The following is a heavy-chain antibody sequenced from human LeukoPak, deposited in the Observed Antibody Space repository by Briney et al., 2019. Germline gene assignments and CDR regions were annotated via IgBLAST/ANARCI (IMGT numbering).Heavy chain of an antibody. CDR1: GGSFNDYY. CDR2: INARGGT. Sequence: SEPLSLTCAVYGGSFNDYYWNWIRQPPGKGLEWIGEINARGGTNFNPSLKSRVTISVDTSKSQFSLRLTSVIAADTDVYYCARGQVPAARGYNWFDPWGQGTLVTVSS. CDR3: ARGQVPAARGYNWFDP. V-gene: IGHV4-34*01. D-gene: IGHD2-2*01. J-gene: IGHJ5*02.